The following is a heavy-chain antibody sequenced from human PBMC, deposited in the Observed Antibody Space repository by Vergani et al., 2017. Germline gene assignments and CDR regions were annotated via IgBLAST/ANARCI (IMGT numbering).Heavy chain of an antibody. V-gene: IGHV3-21*01. CDR3: ARDSRLYCSGGSCYRDTDY. Sequence: EVQLVESGGGLVKPGGSLRLSCAASGFTFSSYSMNWVRQAPGKGLEWVSSISSSSSYIYYADSVKGRFTISRDNAKNSLYLQMNSLRAEDTAVYYCARDSRLYCSGGSCYRDTDYWGQGTLVTVSS. D-gene: IGHD2-15*01. CDR1: GFTFSSYS. J-gene: IGHJ4*02. CDR2: ISSSSSYI.